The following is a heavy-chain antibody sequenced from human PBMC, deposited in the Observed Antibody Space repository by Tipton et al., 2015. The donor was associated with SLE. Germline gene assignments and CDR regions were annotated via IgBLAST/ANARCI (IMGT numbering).Heavy chain of an antibody. J-gene: IGHJ3*02. CDR1: GGSFSGYY. V-gene: IGHV4-34*01. CDR3: ARGVRYSSGQSAFDI. D-gene: IGHD6-25*01. CDR2: INHSGST. Sequence: TLSLTCAVSGGSFSGYYWIWIRQPPGKGLEWIGEINHSGSTNYNPSLKSRVTISINTSKNQFSLNQSSVTAADTAVYFCARGVRYSSGQSAFDIWGQGTMVSVSS.